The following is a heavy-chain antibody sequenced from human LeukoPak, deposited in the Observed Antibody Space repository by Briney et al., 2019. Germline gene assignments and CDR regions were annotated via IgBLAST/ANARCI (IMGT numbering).Heavy chain of an antibody. Sequence: PGGSLRLSCAASGFTFSSYAMSWVRQAPGKGLEWVSAISGSGGSTYYADSVKGRFTISRDNSKNKLYLQMNSLRAEDTAVYYCASPLDILTGYYMGDDYWGQGTLVTVSS. J-gene: IGHJ4*02. CDR1: GFTFSSYA. V-gene: IGHV3-23*01. D-gene: IGHD3-9*01. CDR2: ISGSGGST. CDR3: ASPLDILTGYYMGDDY.